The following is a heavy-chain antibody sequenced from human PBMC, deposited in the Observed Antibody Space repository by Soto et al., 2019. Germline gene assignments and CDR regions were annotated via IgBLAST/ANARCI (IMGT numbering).Heavy chain of an antibody. CDR2: IYYSGST. J-gene: IGHJ6*02. Sequence: PSETLSLTCTVSGGSISSYYWSWIRQPPGKGLEWIGYIYYSGSTNYNPSLKSRVTISVDTSKNQFSLKLSSVTAADTAVYYCARSRTRHRVALYGMDVWSQGTTVTVSS. D-gene: IGHD3-3*01. V-gene: IGHV4-59*01. CDR1: GGSISSYY. CDR3: ARSRTRHRVALYGMDV.